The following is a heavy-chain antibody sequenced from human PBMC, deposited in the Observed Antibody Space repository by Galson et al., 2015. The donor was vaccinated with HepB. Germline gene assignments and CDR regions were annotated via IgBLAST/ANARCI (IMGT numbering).Heavy chain of an antibody. D-gene: IGHD3-3*01. CDR2: IWYDGSNK. V-gene: IGHV3-33*01. J-gene: IGHJ4*02. Sequence: SLRLSCAASRFTFSSYGMHWVRQAPGKGLEWVAVIWYDGSNKYYADSVKGRFIISRDNSKNTLYLHMNSLRAEDTAVYYCARDQLKNDFWPLGYWGQGTLVTVSS. CDR1: RFTFSSYG. CDR3: ARDQLKNDFWPLGY.